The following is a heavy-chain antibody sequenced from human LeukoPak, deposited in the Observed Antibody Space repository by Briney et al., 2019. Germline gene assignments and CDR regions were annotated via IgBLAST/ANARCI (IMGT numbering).Heavy chain of an antibody. CDR3: ARDYPASNEYEEIVVVPAAIEKYNWLDP. V-gene: IGHV1-69*04. J-gene: IGHJ5*02. CDR1: GGTFSSYA. Sequence: SVKVSCKASGGTFSSYAISWVRQAPGQGLEWMGRIIPILGLANYAQKFQGRVTITADKSTSTAYMELSSLRSEDTAVYYCARDYPASNEYEEIVVVPAAIEKYNWLDPWGQGTLVTVSS. CDR2: IIPILGLA. D-gene: IGHD2-2*01.